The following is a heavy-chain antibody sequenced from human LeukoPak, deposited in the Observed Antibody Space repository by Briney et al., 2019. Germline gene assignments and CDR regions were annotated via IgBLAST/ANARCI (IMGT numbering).Heavy chain of an antibody. CDR1: GYTFTGYY. CDR2: ISPYSDNT. CDR3: ARVTKRLGELSLYSDFDY. V-gene: IGHV1-18*04. Sequence: ASVKVSCKASGYTFTGYYMHWVRQAPGQGLEWMGWISPYSDNTNYAQNLQGRVTMTTDTSTSTAYMELRSLRSDDTAVYYCARVTKRLGELSLYSDFDYWGQGTLVTVSS. D-gene: IGHD3-16*02. J-gene: IGHJ4*02.